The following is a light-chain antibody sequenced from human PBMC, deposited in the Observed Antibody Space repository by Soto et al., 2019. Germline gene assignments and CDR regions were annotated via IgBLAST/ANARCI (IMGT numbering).Light chain of an antibody. CDR2: RAS. J-gene: IGKJ5*01. V-gene: IGKV3-20*01. CDR1: QSLSGNY. Sequence: EIVLTQSPGTLSLSPGERATLSCRASQSLSGNYLAWYQQKPGQAPRFLIYRASNRATGIPDRFSGGESGTDFALTISRPEPEDSAVYYCQQYGSSPITFGQGTRLEIK. CDR3: QQYGSSPIT.